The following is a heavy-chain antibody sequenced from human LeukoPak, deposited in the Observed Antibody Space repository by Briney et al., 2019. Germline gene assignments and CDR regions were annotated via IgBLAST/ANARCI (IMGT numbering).Heavy chain of an antibody. D-gene: IGHD3-22*01. CDR1: GYTFTGYY. V-gene: IGHV1-2*02. CDR3: ARSSRITMIAEDY. Sequence: GASVKVSCKASGYTFTGYYMHWVRQAPGQGLEWMGWINPNSGGTNYAQKFQGRVTMIRDTSISTAYMELSRLRSDDTAVYYCARSSRITMIAEDYWGQGTLVTVSS. CDR2: INPNSGGT. J-gene: IGHJ4*02.